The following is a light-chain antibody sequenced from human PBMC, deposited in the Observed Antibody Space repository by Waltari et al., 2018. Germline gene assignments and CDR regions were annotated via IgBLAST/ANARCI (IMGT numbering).Light chain of an antibody. CDR2: YDS. V-gene: IGLV3-21*04. CDR3: QVWDTISDHVL. Sequence: SYVLTQPPSVSVAPGKTARIPCAGDNIAGESVHWYQQKPGQAPVVVINYDSGPPSGIPERISGSKSGNTATLTIGRVEAGDEADYYCQVWDTISDHVLFGGGTKLTVL. J-gene: IGLJ2*01. CDR1: NIAGES.